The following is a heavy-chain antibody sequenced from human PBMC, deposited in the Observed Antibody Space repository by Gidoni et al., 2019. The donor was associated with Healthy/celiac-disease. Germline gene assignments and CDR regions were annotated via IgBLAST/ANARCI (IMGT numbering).Heavy chain of an antibody. D-gene: IGHD6-6*01. CDR1: GGSISSSSYY. V-gene: IGHV4-39*01. CDR3: ARQPYSSSSEPV. J-gene: IGHJ3*01. Sequence: QLQLQESGPGLVKPSETLSLTCTVSGGSISSSSYYWGWIRQPPGKGLEWIGSIYYSGSTYYNPSLKSRVTISVDTSKNQFSLKLSSVTAADTAVYYCARQPYSSSSEPVWGQGTMVTVSS. CDR2: IYYSGST.